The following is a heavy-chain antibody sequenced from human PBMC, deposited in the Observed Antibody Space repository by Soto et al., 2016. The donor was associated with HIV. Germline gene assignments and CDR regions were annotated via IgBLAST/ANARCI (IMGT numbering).Heavy chain of an antibody. J-gene: IGHJ4*02. D-gene: IGHD3-16*01. V-gene: IGHV3-74*01. CDR3: SRDTFGPYDY. Sequence: EVQLVESGGGLVQPGGSLRLSCAASGFSSSNCWMHWVRQVPGKGLVWVSRINEDGSTTTYADSVRGRFTIFRDNAKNTLYLQMNNLRVEDTAIYYCSRDTFGPYDYWGQGTLVTVSS. CDR2: INEDGSTT. CDR1: GFSSSNCW.